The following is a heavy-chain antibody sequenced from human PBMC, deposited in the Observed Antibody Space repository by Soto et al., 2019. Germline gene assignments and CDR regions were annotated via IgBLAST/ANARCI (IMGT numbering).Heavy chain of an antibody. CDR3: AGGQVVAAQH. CDR2: IYHSGST. J-gene: IGHJ4*02. D-gene: IGHD2-15*01. Sequence: QLQLQESGSGLVKPSQTLSLTCAVSGGSISSGGYSWSWIRQPPGKGLEWIGYIYHSGSTYYNPSLKSRVTTPVDRSKNQFSLKLSSVTAADTAVYSCAGGQVVAAQHWGQGTLVTVSS. V-gene: IGHV4-30-2*01. CDR1: GGSISSGGYS.